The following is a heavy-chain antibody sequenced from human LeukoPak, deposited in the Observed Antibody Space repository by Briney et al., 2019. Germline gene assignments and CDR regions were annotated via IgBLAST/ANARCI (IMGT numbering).Heavy chain of an antibody. Sequence: SETLSLTCAVFGGSFSGYYWSWIRQPPGKGLEWIGEINHSGSTNYNPSLKSRVTISVDTSKNQFSLKLSSVTAADTAVYYCVRDVPAAHAINWFDPWGQGTLVTVSS. CDR2: INHSGST. J-gene: IGHJ5*02. CDR1: GGSFSGYY. CDR3: VRDVPAAHAINWFDP. V-gene: IGHV4-34*01. D-gene: IGHD2-2*01.